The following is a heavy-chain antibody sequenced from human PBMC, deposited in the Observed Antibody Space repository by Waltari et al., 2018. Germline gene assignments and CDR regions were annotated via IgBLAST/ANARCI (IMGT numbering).Heavy chain of an antibody. CDR1: GFIFNQYG. D-gene: IGHD3-3*01. V-gene: IGHV3-30*18. J-gene: IGHJ4*02. CDR3: AKGGDLEWLFIDH. Sequence: QVQVVESGGGVVQPGRSLRLSCAASGFIFNQYGIHWVRQAPGKGLESVAVMSYDGRHRFYSDSVKGRVTISRDNSRNTVSLQMDSLTVEDTALYYCAKGGDLEWLFIDHWGQGTFVTVS. CDR2: MSYDGRHR.